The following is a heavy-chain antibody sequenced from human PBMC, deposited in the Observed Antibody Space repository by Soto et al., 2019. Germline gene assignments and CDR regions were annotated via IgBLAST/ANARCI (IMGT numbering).Heavy chain of an antibody. J-gene: IGHJ6*02. CDR1: GGSFSCYY. D-gene: IGHD2-2*01. V-gene: IGHV4-34*01. Sequence: PSGTLSLTCAVCGGSFSCYYWSGIRTPPGKGLEWIGEINHSGSTNYNPSLKSRVTISVDTSKNQFSLKLSSVTAADTAVYYCARGRGGNQLRFYRFYYYYGMDVGGQGTTVTV. CDR2: INHSGST. CDR3: ARGRGGNQLRFYRFYYYYGMDV.